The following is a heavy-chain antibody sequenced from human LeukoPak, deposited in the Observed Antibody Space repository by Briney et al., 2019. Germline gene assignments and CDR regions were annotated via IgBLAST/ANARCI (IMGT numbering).Heavy chain of an antibody. J-gene: IGHJ4*02. V-gene: IGHV3-23*01. Sequence: PGGSLRLSCAASGFTSSSYAMNWVRQAPGKGLEWVSVISGSGGRTYYADSVKGRFTISRDNSKNTLYLQMNSLRAEDTAAYYCAKCREDYGDSLIDYWGQGTLVTVSS. D-gene: IGHD4-17*01. CDR3: AKCREDYGDSLIDY. CDR2: ISGSGGRT. CDR1: GFTSSSYA.